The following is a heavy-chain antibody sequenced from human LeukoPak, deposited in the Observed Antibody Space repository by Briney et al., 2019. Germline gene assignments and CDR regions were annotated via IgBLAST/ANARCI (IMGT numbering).Heavy chain of an antibody. CDR1: GFTFSSYA. CDR2: ISYDGSNK. CDR3: ARDRPDGYYFDY. D-gene: IGHD4-17*01. V-gene: IGHV3-30-3*01. J-gene: IGHJ4*02. Sequence: PGGSLRLSCAASGFTFSSYAMRWVRQAPGKGLEWVAVISYDGSNKYYADSVKGRFTISRDNSKNTLYLQMNSLRAEDTAVYYCARDRPDGYYFDYWGQGTLVTVSS.